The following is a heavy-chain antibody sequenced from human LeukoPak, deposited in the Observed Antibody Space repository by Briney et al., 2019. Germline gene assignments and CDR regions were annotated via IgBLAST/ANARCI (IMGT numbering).Heavy chain of an antibody. CDR1: GFTVSSNY. J-gene: IGHJ6*02. V-gene: IGHV3-66*01. D-gene: IGHD3-3*01. CDR2: IYSGGST. Sequence: GGSLRLSCAASGFTVSSNYMSWVRQAPGKGLEWVSVIYSGGSTYYADSVKGRFPISRDNSKNTLYLQMNSLRAEDTAVYYCARDRGDYDFWSGSYYYYGMDVWGQGTTVTVSS. CDR3: ARDRGDYDFWSGSYYYYGMDV.